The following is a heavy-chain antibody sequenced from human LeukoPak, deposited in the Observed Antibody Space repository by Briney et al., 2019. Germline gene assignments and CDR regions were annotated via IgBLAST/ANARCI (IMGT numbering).Heavy chain of an antibody. CDR3: ARGPKSYGIVYYFDY. J-gene: IGHJ4*02. CDR1: GFTFSDYY. V-gene: IGHV3-11*03. Sequence: GGSLRLSCAASGFTFSDYYMSWIRQAPGKGLEWVSYISSSSSYTNYADSVKGRFTISRDNAKNSLYLQMNSLRAEDTAVYYCARGPKSYGIVYYFDYWGQGTLVTVSS. CDR2: ISSSSSYT. D-gene: IGHD1-26*01.